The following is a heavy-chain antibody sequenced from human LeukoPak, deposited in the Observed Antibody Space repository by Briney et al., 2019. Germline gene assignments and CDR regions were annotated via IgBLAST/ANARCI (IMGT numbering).Heavy chain of an antibody. D-gene: IGHD2-2*01. J-gene: IGHJ6*02. Sequence: PSETLSLTCTVSGGSISSYYWSWIRHPPGKGLEWIGYIYYSGNTNYNPSLKSRVTISVDTSKNQFSLKVSSVSDADTAVYYCARGGDCSSTSCYFGYYGMDVWGQGTTVTVSS. V-gene: IGHV4-59*01. CDR2: IYYSGNT. CDR3: ARGGDCSSTSCYFGYYGMDV. CDR1: GGSISSYY.